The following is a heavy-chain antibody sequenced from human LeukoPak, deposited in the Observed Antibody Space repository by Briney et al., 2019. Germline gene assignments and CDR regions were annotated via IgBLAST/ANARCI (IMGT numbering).Heavy chain of an antibody. CDR3: TRVGAVTYDY. CDR1: GFTFSGYW. Sequence: GGSLRLSCAASGFTFSGYWMHWVRHAPGKGLVWVSRINGDGKSTTYADSVKGRFTISRDNAKNTLYLQMNSLRAEDTAVYYCTRVGAVTYDYCGQGTLVTVSS. D-gene: IGHD4-17*01. J-gene: IGHJ4*02. CDR2: INGDGKST. V-gene: IGHV3-74*01.